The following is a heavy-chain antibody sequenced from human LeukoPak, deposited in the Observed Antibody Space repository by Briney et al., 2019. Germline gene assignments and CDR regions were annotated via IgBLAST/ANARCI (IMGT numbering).Heavy chain of an antibody. CDR3: AREKIAVAGTGRHNWFDP. CDR2: IYYSGST. D-gene: IGHD6-19*01. Sequence: SETLSLTCAVYGGSFSGYYWSWIRQHPGKGLEWIGYIYYSGSTYYNPSLKSRVTISVDTSKNQFSLKLSSVTAADTAVYYCAREKIAVAGTGRHNWFDPWGQGTLVTVSS. CDR1: GGSFSGYY. V-gene: IGHV4-31*11. J-gene: IGHJ5*02.